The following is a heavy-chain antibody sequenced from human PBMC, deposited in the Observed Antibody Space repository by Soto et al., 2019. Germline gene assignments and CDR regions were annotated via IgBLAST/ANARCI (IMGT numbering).Heavy chain of an antibody. D-gene: IGHD2-15*01. V-gene: IGHV1-3*01. J-gene: IGHJ6*02. Sequence: QVQLVQSGAEVKKPGASVKVSCKASGYTFTSYAMHWVRQAPGQRLEWMGWINAGNGNTKYSQTFQGRVTITRDTSAITAYMELSSLRSEDTAVYYCARRGRPTGYCSGGSCLENYYYGMDVWGQGTTVTVSS. CDR1: GYTFTSYA. CDR3: ARRGRPTGYCSGGSCLENYYYGMDV. CDR2: INAGNGNT.